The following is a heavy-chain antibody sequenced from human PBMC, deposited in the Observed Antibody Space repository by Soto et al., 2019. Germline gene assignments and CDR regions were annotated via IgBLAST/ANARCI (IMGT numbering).Heavy chain of an antibody. V-gene: IGHV3-30-3*01. CDR2: ISYDGSNK. Sequence: QVQLVEPGGGVVQPGRSLRLSCAASGFTFSSYAMHWVRQAPGKGLEWVAVISYDGSNKYYADSVKGRFTISRDNSKNTLYLQMNSLRAEDTAVYYCARALGSPGQQLVYYYYYGMDVWGQGTTVTVSS. CDR1: GFTFSSYA. J-gene: IGHJ6*02. D-gene: IGHD6-6*01. CDR3: ARALGSPGQQLVYYYYYGMDV.